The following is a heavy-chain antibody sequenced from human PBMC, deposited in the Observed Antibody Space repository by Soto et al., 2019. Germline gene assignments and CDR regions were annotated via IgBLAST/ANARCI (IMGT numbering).Heavy chain of an antibody. J-gene: IGHJ4*02. CDR1: GFTFSSYG. CDR2: IWYDGSNK. Sequence: GGSLRLSCASSGFTFSSYGMHWVRQAPGKGLEWVAVIWYDGSNKYYADSVKGRFTISRDNSKNTLYLQMNSLRAEDTAVYYCARDWGIENYDFWSGYRYFDYWGQGTLVTVSS. V-gene: IGHV3-33*01. CDR3: ARDWGIENYDFWSGYRYFDY. D-gene: IGHD3-3*01.